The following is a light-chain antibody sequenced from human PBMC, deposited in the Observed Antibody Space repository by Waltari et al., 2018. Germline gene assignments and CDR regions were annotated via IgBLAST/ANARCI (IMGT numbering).Light chain of an antibody. CDR2: EVT. Sequence: QSALTQPPSVSGSPGQSVTISCTGTNSDIGSYNRVSWYQQPPGTAPKLMIYEVTNRPSGVPDRFSGSKSGNTASLTISGLQPEDEADYYCNSYTTSSTYVFGTGTKVTVL. CDR1: NSDIGSYNR. CDR3: NSYTTSSTYV. V-gene: IGLV2-18*02. J-gene: IGLJ1*01.